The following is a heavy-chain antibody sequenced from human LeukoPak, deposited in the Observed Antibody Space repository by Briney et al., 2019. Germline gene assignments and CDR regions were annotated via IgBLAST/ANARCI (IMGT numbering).Heavy chain of an antibody. J-gene: IGHJ6*03. V-gene: IGHV3-15*01. Sequence: GGSLRLSCAASGFTFSNAWMSWVRQAPGKGLEWVGRIKSKTDGGTTDYAAPVKGRFTISRDDSKNTLYLQMNSLKTEDTAVYYCKVVVVPAAIGYYYYYMDVWGKGTTVTVSS. CDR2: IKSKTDGGTT. CDR1: GFTFSNAW. D-gene: IGHD2-2*01. CDR3: KVVVVPAAIGYYYYYMDV.